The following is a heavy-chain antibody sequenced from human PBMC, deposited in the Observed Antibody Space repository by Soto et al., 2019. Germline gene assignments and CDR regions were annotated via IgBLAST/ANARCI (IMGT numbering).Heavy chain of an antibody. CDR1: GGSISSGDYY. CDR3: ARDVIAYSGSHTPLPGNYGMEV. J-gene: IGHJ6*02. D-gene: IGHD1-26*01. Sequence: PSETLSLTCTVSGGSISSGDYYWSWIRQPPGKGLEWIGYIYYSGSTYYNPSLKSRVTISVDTSKNQFSLKLSSVTAADTAVYYCARDVIAYSGSHTPLPGNYGMEVWGQGTTVTLSS. V-gene: IGHV4-30-4*01. CDR2: IYYSGST.